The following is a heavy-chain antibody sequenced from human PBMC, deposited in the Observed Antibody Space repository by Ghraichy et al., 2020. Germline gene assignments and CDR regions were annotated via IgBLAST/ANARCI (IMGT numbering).Heavy chain of an antibody. Sequence: GGSLRLSCVGSGFSFSGYSMNWVRQSPGKGLEWVSYITSSSRTISYADSVKDRFTISRDNAQNSLYLQMNSLRDEDTAVYYCARGSTVVRFYYYDGMDVWGQGTTVTVSS. CDR3: ARGSTVVRFYYYDGMDV. J-gene: IGHJ6*02. CDR2: ITSSSRTI. V-gene: IGHV3-48*02. D-gene: IGHD4-23*01. CDR1: GFSFSGYS.